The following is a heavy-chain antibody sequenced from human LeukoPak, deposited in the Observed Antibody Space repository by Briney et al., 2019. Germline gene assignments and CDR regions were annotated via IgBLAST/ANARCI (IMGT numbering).Heavy chain of an antibody. V-gene: IGHV4-39*01. CDR3: ARNQRDYLFDY. CDR2: IYYSGNT. D-gene: IGHD4-17*01. CDR1: GGSVSTSSYY. J-gene: IGHJ4*02. Sequence: SETLSLTCTVSGGSVSTSSYYWGWIRQPPGRGLEWIGSIYYSGNTYYNPSLKSRVTISVDTSKNQFSLKLSSVTAADTAVYYCARNQRDYLFDYWGQGTLVTVSS.